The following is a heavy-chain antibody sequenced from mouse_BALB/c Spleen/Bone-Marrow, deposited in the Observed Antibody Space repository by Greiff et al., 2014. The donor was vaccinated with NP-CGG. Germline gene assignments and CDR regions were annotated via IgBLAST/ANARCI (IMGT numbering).Heavy chain of an antibody. CDR1: GFTFSSFG. CDR2: ISNGSSTI. D-gene: IGHD2-4*01. J-gene: IGHJ4*01. V-gene: IGHV5-17*02. CDR3: ARKGAMITHYYAMDY. Sequence: EVQLVESGGGLVQPGGSRKLSCAASGFTFSSFGMHWVRQAPEKGLEWVAYISNGSSTIYYADTVKGRFTISRDNPKNTLFPQMTSLRSEDTAMYYCARKGAMITHYYAMDYWGQGTSVTVSS.